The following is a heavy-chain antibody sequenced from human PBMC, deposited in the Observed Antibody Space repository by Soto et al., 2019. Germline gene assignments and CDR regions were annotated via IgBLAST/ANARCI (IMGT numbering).Heavy chain of an antibody. CDR1: GYRFASYW. V-gene: IGHV5-51*04. J-gene: IGHJ6*02. Sequence: GESLKISCQGSGYRFASYWIGWVRQMPGKGLEWMGIIYPGDSDTRYSPSFQGQVTISADKPISTAYLQWSSLKASDTAMYYCARTTTPYGMDVWGQGTTVTVSS. CDR3: ARTTTPYGMDV. D-gene: IGHD2-15*01. CDR2: IYPGDSDT.